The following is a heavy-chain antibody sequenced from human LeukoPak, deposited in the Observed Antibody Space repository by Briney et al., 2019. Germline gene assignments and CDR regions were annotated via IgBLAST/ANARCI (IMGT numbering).Heavy chain of an antibody. J-gene: IGHJ4*02. D-gene: IGHD3-10*01. CDR1: GYTFTSYA. CDR2: INAGNGNT. CDR3: ARSGYDIERGLFDY. Sequence: GASVKVSCKASGYTFTSYAMHWVRQAPGQGLEWMGWINAGNGNTKYSQKFQGRVTITRDTSASTAYMELSSLRSEDTAVYYCARSGYDIERGLFDYWGQGTLVTVSS. V-gene: IGHV1-3*01.